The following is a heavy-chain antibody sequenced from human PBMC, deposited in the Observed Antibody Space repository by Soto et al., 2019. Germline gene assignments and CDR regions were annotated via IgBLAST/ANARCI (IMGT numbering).Heavy chain of an antibody. Sequence: SETLSLTCAVSGYSISSGYYWGWIRQPPGKGLEWIGSIYHSGSTYYNPSLKSRVTISVDTSKNQFSLKLSSVTAADTAVYYCARAAGRFSAIVVVVAATNFDYWGQGTLVTVSS. CDR2: IYHSGST. CDR3: ARAAGRFSAIVVVVAATNFDY. J-gene: IGHJ4*02. D-gene: IGHD2-15*01. CDR1: GYSISSGYY. V-gene: IGHV4-38-2*01.